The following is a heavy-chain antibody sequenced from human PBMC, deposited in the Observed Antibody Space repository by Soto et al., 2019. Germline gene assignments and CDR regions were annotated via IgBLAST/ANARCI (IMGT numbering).Heavy chain of an antibody. Sequence: GGSLRLSCAASGFTFSNAWMSWVRQAPGKGLEWVGRIKSKTDGGTTDYAAPVKGRFTISRDDSKNTLYLQMNSLKTEDTAVYYCTTDSSGYLGDFDYWGQGNLVTVSS. D-gene: IGHD3-22*01. CDR2: IKSKTDGGTT. CDR3: TTDSSGYLGDFDY. CDR1: GFTFSNAW. V-gene: IGHV3-15*01. J-gene: IGHJ4*02.